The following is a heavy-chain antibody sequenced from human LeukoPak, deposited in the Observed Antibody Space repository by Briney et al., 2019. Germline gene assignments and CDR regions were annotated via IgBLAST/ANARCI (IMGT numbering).Heavy chain of an antibody. CDR1: GFSFSSYS. CDR2: IRSSSSTI. CDR3: AKRGDTLQAFDI. J-gene: IGHJ3*02. V-gene: IGHV3-48*01. D-gene: IGHD1-26*01. Sequence: GGSLRLSCAASGFSFSSYSMNWVRQAPGKGLEWVSYIRSSSSTIYYADSVQGRFTISRDNSKNTLYLQLNSLRAEDTAVYYCAKRGDTLQAFDIWGQGTMVTVSS.